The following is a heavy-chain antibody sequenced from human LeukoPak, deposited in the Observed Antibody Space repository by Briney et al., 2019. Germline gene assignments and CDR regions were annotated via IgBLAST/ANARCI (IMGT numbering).Heavy chain of an antibody. D-gene: IGHD2-21*01. J-gene: IGHJ4*02. V-gene: IGHV1-46*01. CDR1: GYTVTNYY. CDR2: INHSTNGW. CDR3: ARSGMWFSTND. Sequence: AASVKVSCKAPGYTVTNYYMHWVRQAPGQGLEWMGMINHSTNGWTYAQKFQGRVTVTSDTSTSTVYMELSSLRSEDTAVYYCARSGMWFSTNDWGQGTLITVSS.